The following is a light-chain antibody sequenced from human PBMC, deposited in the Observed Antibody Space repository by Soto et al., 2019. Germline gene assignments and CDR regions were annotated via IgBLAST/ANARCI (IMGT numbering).Light chain of an antibody. CDR2: EVS. V-gene: IGLV2-14*01. J-gene: IGLJ1*01. Sequence: QSALTQPASVSGSPGQSITISCTGSSNDVGGYNYVSWYQQHPGKAPKLILYEVSNRPSGVSHRFSGSKSANTASLTISGLQTEYEADYYCSSYTTSSSYVFGTGTKVTVL. CDR1: SNDVGGYNY. CDR3: SSYTTSSSYV.